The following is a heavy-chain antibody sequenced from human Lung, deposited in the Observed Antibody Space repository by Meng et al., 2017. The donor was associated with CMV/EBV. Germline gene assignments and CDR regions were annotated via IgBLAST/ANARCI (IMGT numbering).Heavy chain of an antibody. Sequence: GSLRLSCTVSGYSINSGYYWGWIRQPPGKGLEWIGSVYKSGTTYYKPSLKSRVTISLETSKNQFSLKLSSVTAADTAVYYCARGFHGTVDYWGQGTLVT. J-gene: IGHJ4*02. V-gene: IGHV4-38-2*02. CDR2: VYKSGTT. CDR3: ARGFHGTVDY. CDR1: GYSINSGYY.